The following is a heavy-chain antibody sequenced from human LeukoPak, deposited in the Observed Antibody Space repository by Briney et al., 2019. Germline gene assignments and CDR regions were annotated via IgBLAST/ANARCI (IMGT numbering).Heavy chain of an antibody. V-gene: IGHV4-4*07. CDR1: GGSISSYY. J-gene: IGHJ3*02. CDR2: IYTSGST. CDR3: ARSYSSSWSPDAFDI. D-gene: IGHD6-13*01. Sequence: PSETLSLTCTVSGGSISSYYWSWIRQPAGKGLEWIGRIYTSGSTNYNPSLKGRVTMSVDTSKNQFSLKLSSVTAADTAVYYCARSYSSSWSPDAFDIWGQGTMVTVSS.